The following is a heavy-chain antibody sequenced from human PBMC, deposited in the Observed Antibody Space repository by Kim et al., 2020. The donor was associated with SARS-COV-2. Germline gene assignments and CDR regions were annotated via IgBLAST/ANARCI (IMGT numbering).Heavy chain of an antibody. Sequence: GGSLRLSCAASGFTFSDYYMSWIRQAPGKGLEWVSYISSSSSYTNYADSVKGRFTISRDNAKNSLYLQMNSLRAEDTAVYYCARFPGYSYGLYYYYYGMDVWGQGTTVTVSS. V-gene: IGHV3-11*03. CDR1: GFTFSDYY. CDR3: ARFPGYSYGLYYYYYGMDV. D-gene: IGHD5-18*01. CDR2: ISSSSSYT. J-gene: IGHJ6*02.